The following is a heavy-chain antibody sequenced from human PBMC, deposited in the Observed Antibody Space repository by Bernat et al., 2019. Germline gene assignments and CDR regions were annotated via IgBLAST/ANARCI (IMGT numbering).Heavy chain of an antibody. J-gene: IGHJ3*02. CDR1: GFTVSSNY. D-gene: IGHD3-22*01. V-gene: IGHV3-66*01. CDR2: IYSGGGT. Sequence: EVQLVESGGGLVQPGGSLRLSCAASGFTVSSNYMSWVRQAPGRGLEWVSVIYSGGGTYYADSVKGSFTISIDNSKNTLYLQMNSLRAEDTAVYYCARDPYESDAFDIWGQGTMVTVSS. CDR3: ARDPYESDAFDI.